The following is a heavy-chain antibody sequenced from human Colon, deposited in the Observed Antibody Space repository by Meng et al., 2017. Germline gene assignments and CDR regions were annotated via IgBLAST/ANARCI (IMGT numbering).Heavy chain of an antibody. V-gene: IGHV4-30-4*01. D-gene: IGHD2-15*01. J-gene: IGHJ4*02. CDR1: GGSISHSDYY. CDR2: IYYSGST. CDR3: AGVGYCSGGSCSFRYFDY. Sequence: QVQLQQWGAGLLKPSQTLSLTCTVAGGSISHSDYYGSWIRQPPGKGLEWIGYIYYSGSTYYNPSLKSRVTISVDTSKNQFSLKLSSVTAADTAVHYCAGVGYCSGGSCSFRYFDYWGQGILVTVSS.